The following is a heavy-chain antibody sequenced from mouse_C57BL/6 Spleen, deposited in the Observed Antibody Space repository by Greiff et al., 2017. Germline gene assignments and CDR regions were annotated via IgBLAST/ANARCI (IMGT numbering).Heavy chain of an antibody. D-gene: IGHD4-1*01. V-gene: IGHV6-3*01. CDR1: GFTFSNYW. CDR3: TGYLGYYYAMDY. J-gene: IGHJ4*01. CDR2: IRLKSDNYAT. Sequence: EVQGVESGGGLVQPGGSMKLSCVASGFTFSNYWMNWVRQSPEKGLEWVAQIRLKSDNYATHYAESVKGRFTISRDDSKSSVYLQMNNLRAEDTGIYYCTGYLGYYYAMDYWGQGTSVTVSS.